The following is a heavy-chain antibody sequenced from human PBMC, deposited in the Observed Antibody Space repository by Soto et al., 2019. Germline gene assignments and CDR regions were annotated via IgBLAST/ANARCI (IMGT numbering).Heavy chain of an antibody. CDR3: ARHGPTVTSVLFDP. D-gene: IGHD4-17*01. CDR2: IYYSGST. CDR1: GGSISSSSYY. V-gene: IGHV4-39*01. J-gene: IGHJ5*02. Sequence: PSETLSLTCTVSGGSISSSSYYWGWIRQPPGKGLEWIGSIYYSGSTYYNPSLKSRVTISVDTSKNQFSLKLSSVTAADTAVYYCARHGPTVTSVLFDPWGQGTLVTVSS.